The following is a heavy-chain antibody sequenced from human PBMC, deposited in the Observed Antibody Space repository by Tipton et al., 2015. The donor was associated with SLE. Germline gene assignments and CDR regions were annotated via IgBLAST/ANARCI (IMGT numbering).Heavy chain of an antibody. CDR1: GGSISSHY. CDR3: ARDPDSSSSAAGTGDAFDI. J-gene: IGHJ3*02. Sequence: TLSLTCTVSGGSISSHYWSWIRQPPGKGLEWIGYIYYSGSTNYNPSLKSRVTISVDTSKNQFSLKLSSVTAADTAVYYCARDPDSSSSAAGTGDAFDIWGQGTMVTVSS. CDR2: IYYSGST. V-gene: IGHV4-59*11. D-gene: IGHD6-13*01.